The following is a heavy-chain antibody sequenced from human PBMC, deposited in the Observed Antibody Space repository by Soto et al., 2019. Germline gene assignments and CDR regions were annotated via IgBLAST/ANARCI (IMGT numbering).Heavy chain of an antibody. CDR2: VSHDGRNT. V-gene: IGHV3-30*18. CDR3: AKGGRQWLVTSDFNY. D-gene: IGHD6-19*01. CDR1: WGSIENFG. J-gene: IGHJ4*02. Sequence: GVMRLPWGALWGSIENFGMRWISQTKGKGLEWVAVVSHDGRNTHYADSVKGRFTISRDSSKNTVSLEMTSLRAEDTAVYYCAKGGRQWLVTSDFNYWGQGALVTVSS.